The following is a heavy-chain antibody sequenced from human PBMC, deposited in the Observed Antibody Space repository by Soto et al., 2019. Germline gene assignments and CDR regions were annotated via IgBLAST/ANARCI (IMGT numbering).Heavy chain of an antibody. CDR1: GFTFSDYY. D-gene: IGHD2-15*01. J-gene: IGHJ4*02. CDR2: ISSSSSYT. V-gene: IGHV3-11*06. CDR3: ARLSPHCSGGSCYLSYFDY. Sequence: GGSLRLSFAASGFTFSDYYMSWIRQAPGKGLEWVSYISSSSSYTNYADSVKGRFTISRDNAKNSLYLQMNSLRAEDTAVYYCARLSPHCSGGSCYLSYFDYWGQGTLVTVSS.